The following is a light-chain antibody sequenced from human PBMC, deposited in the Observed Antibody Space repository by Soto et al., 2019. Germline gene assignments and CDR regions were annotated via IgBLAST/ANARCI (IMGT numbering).Light chain of an antibody. J-gene: IGKJ4*01. CDR3: QQYNNWPPLT. CDR1: QSVSSN. Sequence: EIVMTQSPATLSVSPGERATLSCRASQSVSSNLAWYQQRPGQAPRLLIYGASTRATGIPARFSGSGFGTEFTLTINSLQSEDFTVYYCQQYNNWPPLTLGGGTKVEIK. V-gene: IGKV3-15*01. CDR2: GAS.